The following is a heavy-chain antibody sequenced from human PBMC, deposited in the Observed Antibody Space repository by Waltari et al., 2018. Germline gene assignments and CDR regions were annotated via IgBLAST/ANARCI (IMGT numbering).Heavy chain of an antibody. CDR2: ISSSSSTI. V-gene: IGHV3-48*04. Sequence: VQLVESGGGVVQPGRSLRLSCAASGFTFSSYSMNWVRQAPGKGLEWVSYISSSSSTIYYVDSVKGRFTISRDNAKNSLYLQMNSLRAEDTAVYYCARGGAYIVATIENWFDPWGQGTLVTVSS. J-gene: IGHJ5*02. D-gene: IGHD5-12*01. CDR1: GFTFSSYS. CDR3: ARGGAYIVATIENWFDP.